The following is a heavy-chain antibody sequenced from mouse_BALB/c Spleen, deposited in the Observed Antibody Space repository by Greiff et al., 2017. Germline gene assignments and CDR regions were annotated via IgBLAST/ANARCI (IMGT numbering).Heavy chain of an antibody. D-gene: IGHD2-4*01. CDR2: IRSKSNNYAT. CDR1: GFTFNTYA. J-gene: IGHJ3*01. V-gene: IGHV10-1*02. CDR3: VRGGLRRRAWFAY. Sequence: EVQGVESGGGLVQPKGSLKLSCAASGFTFNTYAMNWVRQAPGKGLEWVARIRSKSNNYATYYADSVKDRFTISRDDSQSMLYLQMNNLKTEDTAMYYCVRGGLRRRAWFAYWGQGTLVTVSA.